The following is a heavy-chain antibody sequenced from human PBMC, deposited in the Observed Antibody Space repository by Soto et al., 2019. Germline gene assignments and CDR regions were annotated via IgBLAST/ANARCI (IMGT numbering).Heavy chain of an antibody. Sequence: QVQLVQSGAEVKKPGASVKVSCKASGYTFTSYDINWVRQATAQGLEYLGWMNPNSGNTAYVQKFQGRVTMTWDTSINTAYMELSSLRSEDTAVYFCARGIKYGAYSRWFDPWGQGTLVTVSS. D-gene: IGHD4-17*01. V-gene: IGHV1-8*01. CDR3: ARGIKYGAYSRWFDP. CDR2: MNPNSGNT. J-gene: IGHJ5*02. CDR1: GYTFTSYD.